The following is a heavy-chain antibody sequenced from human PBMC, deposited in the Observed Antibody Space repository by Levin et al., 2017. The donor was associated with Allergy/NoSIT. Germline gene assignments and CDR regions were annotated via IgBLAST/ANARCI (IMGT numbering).Heavy chain of an antibody. D-gene: IGHD3-16*01. CDR3: ARGRRGETNWFDP. CDR2: INHSGST. Sequence: PGGSLRLSCAVYGGSFSGYYWSWIRQPPGKGLEWIGEINHSGSTNYNPSLKSRVTISVDTSKNQFSLKLSSVTAADTAVYYCARGRRGETNWFDPWGQGTLVTVSS. J-gene: IGHJ5*02. V-gene: IGHV4-34*01. CDR1: GGSFSGYY.